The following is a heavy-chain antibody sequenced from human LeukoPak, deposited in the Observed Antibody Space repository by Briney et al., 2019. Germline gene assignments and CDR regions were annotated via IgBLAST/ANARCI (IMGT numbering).Heavy chain of an antibody. Sequence: GGSLRLSCAASGFTFSSYAMHWVRQAPGKGLEWVAVISYDGSNKYYADSVKGRFTISRDNSKNTLYLQMNSLRAEDTAVYYCARDLVIAARRGNYFDYWGQGTLVTVSS. CDR1: GFTFSSYA. CDR3: ARDLVIAARRGNYFDY. CDR2: ISYDGSNK. V-gene: IGHV3-30-3*01. J-gene: IGHJ4*02. D-gene: IGHD6-6*01.